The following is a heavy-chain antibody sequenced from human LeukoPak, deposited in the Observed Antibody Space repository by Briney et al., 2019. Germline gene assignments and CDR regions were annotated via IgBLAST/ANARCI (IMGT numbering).Heavy chain of an antibody. J-gene: IGHJ6*02. CDR1: GGSISSGSYY. Sequence: PSETLSLTCTVSGGSISSGSYYGSWIRQPAGKGLEWIGRIYTSGSTNYNPSLKSRVTLSVDTSKNQFSLKLSSVTAADTAVYYCARDPSIAVAGIYGMDVWGQGTTVTVSS. D-gene: IGHD6-19*01. CDR3: ARDPSIAVAGIYGMDV. V-gene: IGHV4-61*02. CDR2: IYTSGST.